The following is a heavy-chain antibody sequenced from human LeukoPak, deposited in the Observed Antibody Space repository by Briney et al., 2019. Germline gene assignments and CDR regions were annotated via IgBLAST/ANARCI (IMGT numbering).Heavy chain of an antibody. CDR1: GYTFSIYN. Sequence: ASVKVSCKASGYTFSIYNMHWVRQAPGQGLEWMGIINPSGGTSYAQKLQGRITMTTDTSTSTAYMELRSLRSDDTAVYYCARVTHSSSAPYYYYYYYMDVWGKGTTVTVSS. D-gene: IGHD6-6*01. J-gene: IGHJ6*03. CDR3: ARVTHSSSAPYYYYYYYMDV. CDR2: INPSGGT. V-gene: IGHV1-46*01.